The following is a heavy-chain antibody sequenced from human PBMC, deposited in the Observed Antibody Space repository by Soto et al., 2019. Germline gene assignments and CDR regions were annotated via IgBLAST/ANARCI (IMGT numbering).Heavy chain of an antibody. CDR3: AREGSVSYGYSP. V-gene: IGHV4-59*01. J-gene: IGHJ5*02. CDR2: IYYSGST. CDR1: GGSISSYY. Sequence: TSETLSLTCTVSGGSISSYYWSWIRQPPGKGLEWIGYIYYSGSTNYNPSLKSRVTISVDTSKNQFSLKLSSVTAADTAVYYCAREGSVSYGYSPWGQGTLVTVSS. D-gene: IGHD5-18*01.